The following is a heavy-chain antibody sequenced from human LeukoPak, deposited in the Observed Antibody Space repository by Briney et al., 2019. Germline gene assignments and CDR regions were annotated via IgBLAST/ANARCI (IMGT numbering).Heavy chain of an antibody. J-gene: IGHJ4*02. CDR3: ARHRFASPLDS. V-gene: IGHV4-59*08. CDR2: IFYTGDS. Sequence: SETLSLTCTVSGVSSSSSYWSWIRQPPGKGLEWIGYIFYTGDSNHNPSLKSRVSISLDTSKDQISLKLSSVTAADTAVYYCARHRFASPLDSWGQGTLATVSS. CDR1: GVSSSSSY. D-gene: IGHD2-21*01.